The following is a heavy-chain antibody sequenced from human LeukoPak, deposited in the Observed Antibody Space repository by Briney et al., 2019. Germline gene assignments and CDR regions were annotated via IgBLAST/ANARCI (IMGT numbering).Heavy chain of an antibody. Sequence: GGSLRLSCAASGFTFDDYAMHWVRQAPGKGLEWVSGISWNSGSIGYADSVKGRFTISRDNAKNSLYLQMNSLRAEDTALYYCAKATMVQGVAFDYWAREPWSPSPQ. CDR3: AKATMVQGVAFDY. J-gene: IGHJ4*02. CDR2: ISWNSGSI. CDR1: GFTFDDYA. V-gene: IGHV3-9*01. D-gene: IGHD3-10*01.